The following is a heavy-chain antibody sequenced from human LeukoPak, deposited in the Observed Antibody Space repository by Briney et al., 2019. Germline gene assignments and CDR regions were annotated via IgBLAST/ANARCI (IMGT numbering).Heavy chain of an antibody. Sequence: GGSLRLSCAASGFTFSTYGMHWVRKAPGKGLEWVAVISYDGSNEYYADSVKGRFTISRDNSKNTLYLQMSSLRAEDTAVYYCAKEESAWFGELLALDYWGQGTLVTVSS. CDR1: GFTFSTYG. CDR3: AKEESAWFGELLALDY. V-gene: IGHV3-30*18. CDR2: ISYDGSNE. D-gene: IGHD3-10*01. J-gene: IGHJ4*02.